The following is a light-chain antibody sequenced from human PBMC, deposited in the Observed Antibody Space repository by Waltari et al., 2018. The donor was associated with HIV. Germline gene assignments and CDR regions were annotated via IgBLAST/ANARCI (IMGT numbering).Light chain of an antibody. Sequence: QSVLTQPPSASGPPGQRVTISCSGSSSNIGSYPVNWYQQLPGPAPKLLIYSNNHRPSGVPDRFSGSKSGTSASLAISGLQSEDEADYYCAAWDDSLNGWVFGGGTKLTVL. V-gene: IGLV1-44*01. CDR1: SSNIGSYP. J-gene: IGLJ3*02. CDR2: SNN. CDR3: AAWDDSLNGWV.